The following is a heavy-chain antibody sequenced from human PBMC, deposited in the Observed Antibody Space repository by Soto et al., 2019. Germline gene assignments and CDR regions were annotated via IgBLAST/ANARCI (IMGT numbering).Heavy chain of an antibody. Sequence: EVQLLESGGGLVQPGGSLRLSCAASGFTFTYYGMNWVLRAPGKGLEWVSDVSARRGTTHYADSVMGRFTINTDISRNNLFPQMNSLGAEATAVYYCGKDAPEYGNNYFDYWGQGTVVTVSS. V-gene: IGHV3-23*01. CDR3: GKDAPEYGNNYFDY. CDR1: GFTFTYYG. CDR2: VSARRGTT. J-gene: IGHJ4*02. D-gene: IGHD2-2*01.